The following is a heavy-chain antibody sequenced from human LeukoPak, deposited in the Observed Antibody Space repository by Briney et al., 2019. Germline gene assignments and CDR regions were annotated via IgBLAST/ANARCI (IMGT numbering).Heavy chain of an antibody. V-gene: IGHV3-21*01. CDR3: ARDRDADY. D-gene: IGHD3-10*01. CDR1: GFTFSTYS. J-gene: IGHJ4*02. CDR2: ISSSGTYI. Sequence: GGSLRLSCAASGFTFSTYSMNWVRQAPGKGLEWVSSISSSGTYIYYPDSVKGRSTISADNAKNSLYLQMNSLRAEDTAVYYCARDRDADYWGQGTLVTVSS.